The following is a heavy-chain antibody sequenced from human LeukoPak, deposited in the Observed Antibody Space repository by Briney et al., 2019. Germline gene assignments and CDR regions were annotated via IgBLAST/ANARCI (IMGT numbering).Heavy chain of an antibody. J-gene: IGHJ4*02. D-gene: IGHD3-10*01. CDR3: AKGPRGWPAAQVYFDY. CDR2: ISGSGGDT. V-gene: IGHV3-23*01. Sequence: GGSLRLSCAASGFTFSSYAMTWVRQAPGKGLEWVSFISGSGGDTYYADSVKGRFTISRDNSKNTVYLQMNSLRAEDTAVYYCAKGPRGWPAAQVYFDYWGQGTLVTVSS. CDR1: GFTFSSYA.